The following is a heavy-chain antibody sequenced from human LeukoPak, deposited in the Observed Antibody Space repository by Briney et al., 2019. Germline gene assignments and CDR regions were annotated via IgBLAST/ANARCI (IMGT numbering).Heavy chain of an antibody. Sequence: SETLSLTCTVSGGSISSYYWSWIRQPPGKGLEWIGYIYYSGSTNYNPSLKSRVTISVDTSKNQFSLKLSSVTAADTAVYYCARDPATVTTANYFDYWGQGTLVTVSS. CDR2: IYYSGST. CDR1: GGSISSYY. D-gene: IGHD4-17*01. J-gene: IGHJ4*02. CDR3: ARDPATVTTANYFDY. V-gene: IGHV4-59*01.